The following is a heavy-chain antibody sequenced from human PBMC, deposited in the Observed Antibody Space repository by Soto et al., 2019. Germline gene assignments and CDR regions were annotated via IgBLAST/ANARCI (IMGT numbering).Heavy chain of an antibody. D-gene: IGHD3-10*01. J-gene: IGHJ6*02. Sequence: QVQLVQSGAEVKKPGSSVKVSCKASGGTFSSYAISWVRQAPGQGLEWMGGIIPIFGTANYAQKFQGRVTITADESTSTAYMELSSRRSEDTAVYYCARDPPRLVGERKYYYGMDVWGQGTTVTVSS. V-gene: IGHV1-69*12. CDR2: IIPIFGTA. CDR3: ARDPPRLVGERKYYYGMDV. CDR1: GGTFSSYA.